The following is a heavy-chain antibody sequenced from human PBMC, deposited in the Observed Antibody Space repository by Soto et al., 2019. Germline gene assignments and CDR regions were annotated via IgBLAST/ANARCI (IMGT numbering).Heavy chain of an antibody. CDR1: GFTFSSYE. Sequence: GGSLRLSCAASGFTFSSYEMNWVRQAPGKGLEWVSYISSSGSTIYYADSVKGRFTISRDNAKNSLYLQMISLRAEDTAVYYCASRSEAAMVSWGQGTLVTVSS. CDR3: ASRSEAAMVS. CDR2: ISSSGSTI. V-gene: IGHV3-48*03. J-gene: IGHJ5*02. D-gene: IGHD5-18*01.